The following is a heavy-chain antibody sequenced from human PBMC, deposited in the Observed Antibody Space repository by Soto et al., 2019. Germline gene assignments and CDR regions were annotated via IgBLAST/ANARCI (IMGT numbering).Heavy chain of an antibody. CDR2: LNPNSGDT. CDR1: GYTFSSYD. CDR3: ATSGGGWYLY. D-gene: IGHD6-19*01. V-gene: IGHV1-8*01. Sequence: QVQLVQSGAEVKKPGASVKVSCKASGYTFSSYDINWVRQATGQGLEWMGWLNPNSGDTGYAQKFQGRVTLTRNTSINPPYIELISLTSDDAAVYYCATSGGGWYLYWGQGTLVTVSS. J-gene: IGHJ4*02.